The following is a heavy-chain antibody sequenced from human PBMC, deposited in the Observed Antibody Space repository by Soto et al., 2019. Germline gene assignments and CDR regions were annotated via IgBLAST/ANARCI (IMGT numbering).Heavy chain of an antibody. Sequence: QVQLQESGPGLVKPSETLSLTCAVSGDSISSYYCMWIRQPPGKGLESIGYLYYGRSANYNPSLKSRVTLSVGTATNQCSLTLGSMTAADTAVYYCALRSMAVVPEYWGQGTLVTVSS. D-gene: IGHD3-22*01. CDR3: ALRSMAVVPEY. V-gene: IGHV4-59*01. J-gene: IGHJ4*02. CDR2: LYYGRSA. CDR1: GDSISSYY.